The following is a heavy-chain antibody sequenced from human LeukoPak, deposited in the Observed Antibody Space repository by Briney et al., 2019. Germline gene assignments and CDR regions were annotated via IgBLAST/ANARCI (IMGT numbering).Heavy chain of an antibody. J-gene: IGHJ3*02. D-gene: IGHD3-22*01. CDR3: ARHPLDSSYYYRSDAFDI. V-gene: IGHV5-51*01. CDR1: GYSFTNYW. CDR2: IYPNDSDT. Sequence: GESLKISCKGSGYSFTNYWIGWVRQMPGKGLEWMGIIYPNDSDTRYSPSFQGQVTISADKPINTAYLQWTSLKASDTAMYYCARHPLDSSYYYRSDAFDIWGQGTMVTVSS.